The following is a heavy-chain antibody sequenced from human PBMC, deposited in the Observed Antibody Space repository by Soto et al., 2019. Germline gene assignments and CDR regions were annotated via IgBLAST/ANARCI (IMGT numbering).Heavy chain of an antibody. Sequence: GGSLRLSCVASGLSFRNYWVHWVRQAPGKGLEWVSRINTDGTYTSNADPVKGRFTISRDNAKNTLYLQMSSLRAEDTALYYCAKNQERELPRVIDFWGQGTLVTVSS. D-gene: IGHD1-7*01. J-gene: IGHJ4*02. CDR1: GLSFRNYW. CDR3: AKNQERELPRVIDF. V-gene: IGHV3-74*01. CDR2: INTDGTYT.